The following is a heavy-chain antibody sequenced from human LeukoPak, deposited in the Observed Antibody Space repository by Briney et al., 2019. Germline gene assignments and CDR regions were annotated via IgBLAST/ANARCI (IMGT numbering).Heavy chain of an antibody. CDR2: IIPIFGTA. CDR3: ARAGILYPITFGANFDY. D-gene: IGHD2-8*01. Sequence: SVKVSCKASGGTFSSYAISWVRQAPGQGLEWMGGIIPIFGTANYAQKFQGRVTINADESTSTAYMELSSLRSEDTAVYYCARAGILYPITFGANFDYWGQGTLVTVSS. V-gene: IGHV1-69*13. J-gene: IGHJ4*02. CDR1: GGTFSSYA.